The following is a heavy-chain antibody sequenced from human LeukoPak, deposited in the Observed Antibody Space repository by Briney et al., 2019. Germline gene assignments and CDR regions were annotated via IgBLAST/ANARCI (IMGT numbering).Heavy chain of an antibody. CDR3: ARDGVGTAFDL. D-gene: IGHD1-26*01. Sequence: PGRSLRLSCAASGFIFRSYPMHWVRQAPGKGLEWVAVVSYGGSGENYADSVNGRFTISRDNSKNTLYLQMNSLRAEDTAVFYCARDGVGTAFDLWGQGTMVTVSS. J-gene: IGHJ3*01. CDR2: VSYGGSGE. CDR1: GFIFRSYP. V-gene: IGHV3-30*01.